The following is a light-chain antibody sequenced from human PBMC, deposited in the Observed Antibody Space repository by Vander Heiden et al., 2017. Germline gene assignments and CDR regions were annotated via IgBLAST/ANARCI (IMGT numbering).Light chain of an antibody. Sequence: DMQMTQSPSSPSASVGDRVTITCRASQSISSYLNWYQQKPGKAPNLLIYAASSLQGGVPSRFSGSGSATDFTLTIGSLQAEDFATYYCQQSYSTPHTFGGGTKVEIK. V-gene: IGKV1-39*01. CDR2: AAS. CDR3: QQSYSTPHT. J-gene: IGKJ4*01. CDR1: QSISSY.